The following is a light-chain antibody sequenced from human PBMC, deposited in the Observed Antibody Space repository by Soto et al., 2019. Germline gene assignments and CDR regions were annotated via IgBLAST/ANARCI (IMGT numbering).Light chain of an antibody. CDR2: DAS. V-gene: IGKV1-5*01. CDR1: QSISSW. Sequence: DIQMTQSPFTLSASVGDRVTITCRASQSISSWLAWYQQKPGKAPKLLIYDASSLESGVPSRFSGSGSGTEFTLTISSLQPDDFANYYCQQYNTYSLTFGGGTKVEIK. J-gene: IGKJ4*01. CDR3: QQYNTYSLT.